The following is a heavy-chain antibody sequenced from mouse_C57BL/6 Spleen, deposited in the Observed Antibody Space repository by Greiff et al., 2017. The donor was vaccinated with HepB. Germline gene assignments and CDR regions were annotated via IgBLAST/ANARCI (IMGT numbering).Heavy chain of an antibody. V-gene: IGHV1-64*01. CDR1: GYTFTSYW. CDR2: IHPNSGST. J-gene: IGHJ1*03. D-gene: IGHD1-1*01. CDR3: ARARYGSSSWYFDV. Sequence: QVHVKQSGAELVKPGASVKLSCKASGYTFTSYWMHWVKQRPGQGLEWIGMIHPNSGSTNYNEKFKSKATLTVDKSSSTAYMQLSSLTSEDSAVYYCARARYGSSSWYFDVWGTGTTVTVSS.